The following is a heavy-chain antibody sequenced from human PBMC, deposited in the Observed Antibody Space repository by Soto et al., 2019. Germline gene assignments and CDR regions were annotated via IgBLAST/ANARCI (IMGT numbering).Heavy chain of an antibody. CDR1: GFSFSDFY. V-gene: IGHV3-11*01. D-gene: IGHD6-13*01. J-gene: IGHJ6*02. CDR3: ARNTVSAAGADYYGLDV. CDR2: ISPSGGST. Sequence: PGGSLRLSCAASGFSFSDFYMSWIRQAPGKGLQWVSYISPSGGSTYYADSVKGRFTISRDNSKNTLYLQMNSLRADDTAVYYCARNTVSAAGADYYGLDVWGQGTTVTVSS.